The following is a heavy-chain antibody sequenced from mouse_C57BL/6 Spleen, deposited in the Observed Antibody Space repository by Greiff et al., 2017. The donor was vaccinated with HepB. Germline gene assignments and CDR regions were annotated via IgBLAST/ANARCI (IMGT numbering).Heavy chain of an antibody. D-gene: IGHD1-1*01. CDR2: IYPGDGDT. Sequence: VQLQQSGPELVKPGASVKISCKASGYAFSSSWMNWVKQRPGKGLEWIGRIYPGDGDTNYNGKFKGKATLTADKSSSTAYMQLSSLTSEDSAVYFCAREGHYYGSSPSYAMDDWGQGTSVTVSS. J-gene: IGHJ4*01. CDR3: AREGHYYGSSPSYAMDD. CDR1: GYAFSSSW. V-gene: IGHV1-82*01.